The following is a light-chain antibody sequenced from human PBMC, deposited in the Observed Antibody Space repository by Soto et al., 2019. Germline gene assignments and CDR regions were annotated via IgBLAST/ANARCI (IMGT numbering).Light chain of an antibody. CDR2: RNN. CDR1: SSNIGSNY. V-gene: IGLV1-47*01. J-gene: IGLJ2*01. CDR3: AAWDDSLSGPV. Sequence: QSVLTQPPSASGTPGQRVTISCSGSSSNIGSNYVYWYQQLPGTAPKLLIYRNNQRPSGVPDRFSGSKSGTSASLAISGLXXXXXXXXXCAAWDDSLSGPVFGGGTKLTVL.